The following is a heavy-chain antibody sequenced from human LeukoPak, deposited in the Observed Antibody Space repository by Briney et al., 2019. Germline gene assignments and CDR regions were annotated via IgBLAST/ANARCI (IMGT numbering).Heavy chain of an antibody. CDR2: INWNGGST. V-gene: IGHV3-20*04. CDR3: ARVRDYYDSSGYRDAFDI. Sequence: GGSLRLSCAASGLTFDDYGMSWVRQAPGKGLEWVSGINWNGGSTGYADSVKGRFTISRDNAKNSLYLQMNSLRAEDTALYYCARVRDYYDSSGYRDAFDIWGQGTMVTVSS. CDR1: GLTFDDYG. D-gene: IGHD3-22*01. J-gene: IGHJ3*02.